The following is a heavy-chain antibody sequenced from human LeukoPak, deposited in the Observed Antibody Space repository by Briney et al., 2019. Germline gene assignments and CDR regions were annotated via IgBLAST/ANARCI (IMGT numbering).Heavy chain of an antibody. Sequence: SETLSLTCTVSGGSISSSSYYWGWIRQPPGKGLEWIGSIYYSGSTYYNPSLKSRVTISVDTSKNQFSLKLSSVTAADTAVYYRARGPHYALGIYFDYWGQGTLVTVSS. CDR1: GGSISSSSYY. J-gene: IGHJ4*02. V-gene: IGHV4-39*07. D-gene: IGHD7-27*01. CDR3: ARGPHYALGIYFDY. CDR2: IYYSGST.